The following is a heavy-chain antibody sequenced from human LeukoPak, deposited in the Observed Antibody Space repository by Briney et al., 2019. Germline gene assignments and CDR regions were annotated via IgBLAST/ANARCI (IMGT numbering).Heavy chain of an antibody. CDR1: GGSFSGYY. CDR3: ARGESIAVAVDY. D-gene: IGHD6-19*01. J-gene: IGHJ4*02. Sequence: SETLSLTCAVYGGSFSGYYWSWIRQPPGKGLEWIGEINHSGSTNYNPSLKSRVTISVDTSKNQFSLKLSSVTAADTAVYYCARGESIAVAVDYWGQGTLVTVSS. V-gene: IGHV4-34*01. CDR2: INHSGST.